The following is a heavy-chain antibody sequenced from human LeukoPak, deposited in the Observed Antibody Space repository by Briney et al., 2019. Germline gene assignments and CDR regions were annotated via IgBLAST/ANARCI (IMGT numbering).Heavy chain of an antibody. V-gene: IGHV3-74*01. CDR1: GFMSSGYW. J-gene: IGHJ6*03. CDR2: IDNDGNGI. D-gene: IGHD3-3*01. Sequence: GGSLRLSCAASGFMSSGYWMHWVRQGPEKGLELVSRIDNDGNGIIYADSVKGRFTTSRDNAKNTLYLQMSSLRVEDTAVYYCATGGGWEPSSGVVTHIDVWGKGTTVTVSS. CDR3: ATGGGWEPSSGVVTHIDV.